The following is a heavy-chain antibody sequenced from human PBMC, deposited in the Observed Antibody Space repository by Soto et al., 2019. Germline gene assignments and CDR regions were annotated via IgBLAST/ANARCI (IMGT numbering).Heavy chain of an antibody. Sequence: ASVKVSCKASVYTFTSYYMHWVRQAPGQGLEWMGIINPSGGSTSYAQKFQGRVTMTRDTSTSTVYMELSSLRSEDTAVYYCAREMLTRYTRAGGVDPWGQGTLVTVSS. J-gene: IGHJ5*02. V-gene: IGHV1-46*01. CDR3: AREMLTRYTRAGGVDP. D-gene: IGHD3-16*02. CDR1: VYTFTSYY. CDR2: INPSGGST.